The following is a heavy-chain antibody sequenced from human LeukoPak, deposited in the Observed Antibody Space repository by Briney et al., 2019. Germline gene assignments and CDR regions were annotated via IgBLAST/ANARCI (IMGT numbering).Heavy chain of an antibody. Sequence: PGGSLRLSSIASGFALSDHGMHWVRQPPGKGLEWVSFVRYDGSDKYYADSVKGRFTVSRDNSNNALDLQMNTLTVEDTAVYYCARALSLTGGSYSFDSWGQGTLVTVSS. CDR3: ARALSLTGGSYSFDS. D-gene: IGHD1-14*01. V-gene: IGHV3-30*02. CDR1: GFALSDHG. J-gene: IGHJ4*02. CDR2: VRYDGSDK.